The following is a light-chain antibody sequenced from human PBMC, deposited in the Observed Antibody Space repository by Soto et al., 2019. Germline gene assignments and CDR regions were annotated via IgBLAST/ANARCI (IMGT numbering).Light chain of an antibody. CDR3: GTWDSSLNGMV. Sequence: QAVVTQPPSVSAAPGQKVTISCSGSSSNIENNYVSWYQQLPGTAPKLLIYDNNKRPSEIPDRFSGSKSGTSATLGITGLQTGDEADYHCGTWDSSLNGMVFGGGTKLTVL. CDR2: DNN. J-gene: IGLJ2*01. V-gene: IGLV1-51*01. CDR1: SSNIENNY.